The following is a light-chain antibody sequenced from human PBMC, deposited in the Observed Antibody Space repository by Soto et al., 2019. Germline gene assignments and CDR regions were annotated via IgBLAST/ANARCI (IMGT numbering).Light chain of an antibody. CDR1: SSDVGGYNL. J-gene: IGLJ2*01. Sequence: QSALTQPASVSGSPGQSITISCTGTSSDVGGYNLVSWYQHHPGEAPKLIIYEGSKRPPGVSNRFSGSKSGSTASLTISRLQPEDEANYYCCSYAGTNAFVVFGGGTKVTVL. CDR3: CSYAGTNAFVV. V-gene: IGLV2-23*03. CDR2: EGS.